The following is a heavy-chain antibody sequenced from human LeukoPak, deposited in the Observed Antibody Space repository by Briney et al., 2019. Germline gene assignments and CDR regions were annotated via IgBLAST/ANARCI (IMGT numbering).Heavy chain of an antibody. J-gene: IGHJ3*02. CDR3: ASPPSFTGSFYGSGDAFDI. CDR1: GFTFSSYA. Sequence: SGGSLRLSCAASGFTFSSYAMSWVRQAPGKGLEWVSTIGDTTYYADSVKGRFTISRDNAKNSLYLQMNSLRAEDTAVYYCASPPSFTGSFYGSGDAFDIWGQGTMVTVSS. CDR2: IGDTT. D-gene: IGHD3-10*01. V-gene: IGHV3-23*01.